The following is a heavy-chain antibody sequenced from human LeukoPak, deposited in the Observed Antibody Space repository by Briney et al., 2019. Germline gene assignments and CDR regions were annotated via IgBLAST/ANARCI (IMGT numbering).Heavy chain of an antibody. D-gene: IGHD6-6*01. CDR1: GYSFTSYW. CDR2: IYPGDSDT. Sequence: GESLQISCQGSGYSFTSYWIGWVRQMPGKGLEWMGIIYPGDSDTRYSPSFQGQVIISADKSISTAYLQWSSLKASDTAMYYCARRSRYSSSSYFDYWGQGTLVTVSS. J-gene: IGHJ4*02. V-gene: IGHV5-51*01. CDR3: ARRSRYSSSSYFDY.